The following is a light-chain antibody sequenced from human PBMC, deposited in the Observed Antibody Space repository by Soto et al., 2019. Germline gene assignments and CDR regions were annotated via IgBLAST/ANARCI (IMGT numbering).Light chain of an antibody. V-gene: IGKV1-27*01. CDR1: QGINSY. Sequence: DIQLTQSPSFLSASVGDRVTVTCRASQGINSYLAWYQQKPGKVPKLLIYAASTLQSGVPSRFSGSGSGTDFTLTISSLQPEDVATYYCQKYNSAPPWTFGQGTKVDI. CDR3: QKYNSAPPWT. J-gene: IGKJ1*01. CDR2: AAS.